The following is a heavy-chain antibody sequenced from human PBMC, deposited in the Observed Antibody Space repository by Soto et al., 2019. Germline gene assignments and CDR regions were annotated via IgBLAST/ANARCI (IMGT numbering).Heavy chain of an antibody. CDR2: ISHTGST. Sequence: SETLSLTCTVSGGFVSSGSHYWSWIRQPPGKGLEWIAYISHTGSTDYNPSLKSRVTISVDMSKNQFSLRLDSVTAADTAVYYCARDRYDDLNCFDAFDIWGQGTMVTVPS. CDR3: ARDRYDDLNCFDAFDI. D-gene: IGHD1-1*01. V-gene: IGHV4-61*01. CDR1: GGFVSSGSHY. J-gene: IGHJ3*02.